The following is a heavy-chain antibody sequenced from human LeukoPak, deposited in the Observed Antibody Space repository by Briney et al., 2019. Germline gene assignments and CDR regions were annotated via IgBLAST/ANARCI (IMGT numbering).Heavy chain of an antibody. CDR3: ARGGIAVAGSTRGQFDY. J-gene: IGHJ4*02. CDR1: GFTFSSYA. Sequence: SGGSLRLSCAASGFTFSSYAMHCVRQAPGKGLEWVAVISYDGSNKYYADSVKGRFTISRDNSKNTLYLQMNSLRAEDTAVYYCARGGIAVAGSTRGQFDYWGQGTLVTVSS. CDR2: ISYDGSNK. V-gene: IGHV3-30-3*01. D-gene: IGHD6-19*01.